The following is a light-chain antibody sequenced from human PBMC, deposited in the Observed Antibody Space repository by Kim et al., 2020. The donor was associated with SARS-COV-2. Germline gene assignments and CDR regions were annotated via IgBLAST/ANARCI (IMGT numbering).Light chain of an antibody. J-gene: IGLJ2*01. CDR1: NIGTKN. CDR3: QVWDSNSDPVV. CDR2: YDH. V-gene: IGLV3-21*04. Sequence: SYELTQPPSVSVAPGQTARITCGGNNIGTKNVHWYRQKAGQAPVLVIYYDHDRPSGIPERFSGSNSGNTATLTISRVEAEDEAVYYCQVWDSNSDPVVFGGGTQLTVL.